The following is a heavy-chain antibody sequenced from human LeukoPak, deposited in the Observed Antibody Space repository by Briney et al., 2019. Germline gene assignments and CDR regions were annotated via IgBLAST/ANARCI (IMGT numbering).Heavy chain of an antibody. CDR3: ARTISWFDP. D-gene: IGHD3-3*02. CDR1: GGSISSYY. J-gene: IGHJ5*02. Sequence: SETLSLTCTVSGGSISSYYWSRIRQPPGKGLEWIGYIYYSGSTNYNPSLKSRVTISVDTSKNQFSLKLSSVTAADTAVYYCARTISWFDPWGQGTLVTVSS. CDR2: IYYSGST. V-gene: IGHV4-59*01.